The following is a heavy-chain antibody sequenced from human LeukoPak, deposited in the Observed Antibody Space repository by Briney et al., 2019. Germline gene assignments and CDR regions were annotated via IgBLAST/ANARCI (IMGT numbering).Heavy chain of an antibody. J-gene: IGHJ5*02. CDR2: MYYSSGNT. D-gene: IGHD3-10*01. V-gene: IGHV4-39*07. Sequence: SETLSLTCTVSGGSISSSTYYWGWIRQPPGKGLEWIGSMYYSSGNTYYNPSLKSRVTISVDTSKNQLSLKLSSVTAADTAVYYCARGRGEGRGIAMVRGVRAPSYNWFDPWGHGTQVTVSS. CDR1: GGSISSSTYY. CDR3: ARGRGEGRGIAMVRGVRAPSYNWFDP.